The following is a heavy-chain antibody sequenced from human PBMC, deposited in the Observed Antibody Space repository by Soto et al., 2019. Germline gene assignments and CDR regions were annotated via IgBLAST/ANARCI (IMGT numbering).Heavy chain of an antibody. CDR3: ARCKSRVTTRHYYYFTAV. CDR2: IYYSGST. D-gene: IGHD4-17*01. CDR1: EGSSESVGYY. V-gene: IGHV4-31*03. J-gene: IGHJ6*03. Sequence: FQPKCLTCSVCEGSSESVGYYWIFNHQQTGKGLEWIGYIYYSGSTYYNPSLKSRVTISVDTSKNQFSLKLSSVTAADTAVYYCARCKSRVTTRHYYYFTAVRLNRSTVTGSS.